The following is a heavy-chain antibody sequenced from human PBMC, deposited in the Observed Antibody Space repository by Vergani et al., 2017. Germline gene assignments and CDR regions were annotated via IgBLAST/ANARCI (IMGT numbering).Heavy chain of an antibody. D-gene: IGHD6-13*01. CDR2: ISYDGSNK. Sequence: QVQLVESGGGVVQPGRSLRLSCAASGFTFSSYAMHWVRQAPGQGLEWVAVISYDGSNKYYADSVKGRFTISRDNSKNTLYLQMNSLRAEDTAVYYGARDGRGSSWYRRGNYYYYMDVGGKGSTVTVSS. CDR3: ARDGRGSSWYRRGNYYYYMDV. V-gene: IGHV3-30-3*01. J-gene: IGHJ6*03. CDR1: GFTFSSYA.